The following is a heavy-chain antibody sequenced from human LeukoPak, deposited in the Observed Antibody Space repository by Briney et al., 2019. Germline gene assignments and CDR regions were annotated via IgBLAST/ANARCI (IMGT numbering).Heavy chain of an antibody. J-gene: IGHJ4*02. CDR3: ARRGEAAAKGGRYFDQ. Sequence: SETLSLTCIVSGGSISSSGYYWSWIRQPPGKGLEWIGEINHSGSTNYNPSLKSRVTISVDTSKNQFSLKLSSVTAADTAVYFCARRGEAAAKGGRYFDQWGQGTLVTVSS. CDR1: GGSISSSGYY. D-gene: IGHD6-13*01. CDR2: INHSGST. V-gene: IGHV4-39*01.